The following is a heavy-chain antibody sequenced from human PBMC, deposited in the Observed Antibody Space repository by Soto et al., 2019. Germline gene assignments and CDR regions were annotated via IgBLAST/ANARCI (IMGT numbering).Heavy chain of an antibody. V-gene: IGHV3-33*01. Sequence: GWTLRLSCSASGFTLSTYGIHLVRQSPGKGLEWVAFIWYDGSYKYYADSVKGRFTISRDNSKNTVYLEMNSPRAEDTAVYYCARVSLRDSSSSGRFTYYYALEVWGKGTKVTVSS. D-gene: IGHD6-6*01. J-gene: IGHJ6*04. CDR1: GFTLSTYG. CDR3: ARVSLRDSSSSGRFTYYYALEV. CDR2: IWYDGSYK.